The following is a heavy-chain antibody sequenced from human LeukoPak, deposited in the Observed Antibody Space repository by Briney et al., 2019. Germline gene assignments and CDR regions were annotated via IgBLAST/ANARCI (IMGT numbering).Heavy chain of an antibody. CDR1: GYTFTRYY. CDR3: ARLADYDSSGYPTVD. Sequence: ASVKVSCKASGYTFTRYYMHWVRQAPGQGLEWMGIINPSGGSARYAQKFQGRVTMTRDTSTSTVYMEVSSLRSEDTAVYYCARLADYDSSGYPTVDWGQGTLVTVSS. V-gene: IGHV1-46*01. D-gene: IGHD3-22*01. J-gene: IGHJ4*02. CDR2: INPSGGSA.